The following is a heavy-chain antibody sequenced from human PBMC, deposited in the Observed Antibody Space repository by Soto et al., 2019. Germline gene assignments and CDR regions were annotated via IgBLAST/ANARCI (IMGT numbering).Heavy chain of an antibody. CDR1: GFTFSSYW. J-gene: IGHJ4*02. D-gene: IGHD2-2*01. V-gene: IGHV3-74*01. CDR3: ARGTNDQDY. Sequence: EVQLVESGGGLIQPGGSLRLSCAASGFTFSSYWMHWVRQVPGKGLVWVSRINTDGSSTAYADSVRGRFTISRDNAKNTLHLQMNNLRAEDTAVYHCARGTNDQDYWGPGTLVTVSS. CDR2: INTDGSST.